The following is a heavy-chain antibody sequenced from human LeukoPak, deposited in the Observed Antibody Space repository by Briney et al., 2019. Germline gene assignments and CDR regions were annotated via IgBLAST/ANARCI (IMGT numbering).Heavy chain of an antibody. V-gene: IGHV3-74*01. Sequence: PGGSLRLSCAASGFTFSTYWMHWVRLPPGKGLVWVSRIHPDGSVTTYGDSVKGRFTISRDNNKNSLYLQMNGLRTDDTGLYYCVKGRRRGYAYGTLESWGQGTLVTVSS. J-gene: IGHJ4*02. CDR1: GFTFSTYW. D-gene: IGHD5-18*01. CDR3: VKGRRRGYAYGTLES. CDR2: IHPDGSVT.